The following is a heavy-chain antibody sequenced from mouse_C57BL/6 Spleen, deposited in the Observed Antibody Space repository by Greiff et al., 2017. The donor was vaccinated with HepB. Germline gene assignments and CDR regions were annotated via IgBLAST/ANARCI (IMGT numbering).Heavy chain of an antibody. Sequence: VQLKESGPGLVKPSQSLSLTCSVTGYSITSGYYWNWIRQFPGNKLEWMGYISYDGSNNYNPSLKNRISITRDTSKNQFFLKLNSVTTEDTATYYCARAGDYYGSPWFAYWGQGTLVTVSA. D-gene: IGHD1-1*01. CDR1: GYSITSGYY. J-gene: IGHJ3*01. V-gene: IGHV3-6*01. CDR2: ISYDGSN. CDR3: ARAGDYYGSPWFAY.